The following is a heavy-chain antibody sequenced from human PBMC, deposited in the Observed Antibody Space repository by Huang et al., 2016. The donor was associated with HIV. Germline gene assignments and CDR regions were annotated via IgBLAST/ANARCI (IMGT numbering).Heavy chain of an antibody. CDR2: ISPNSDQR. Sequence: EVQLAESGGGLVKRGGSLRLSCAASGFNFASYTMNWVRQAPGKGLGGVSSISPNSDQRFYRDSVKGRFTISRDDGKKSLYLQMNGLRAEDTAVYYCARNQWLDYWGQGTLVTVSS. CDR3: ARNQWLDY. J-gene: IGHJ4*02. V-gene: IGHV3-21*01. D-gene: IGHD6-19*01. CDR1: GFNFASYT.